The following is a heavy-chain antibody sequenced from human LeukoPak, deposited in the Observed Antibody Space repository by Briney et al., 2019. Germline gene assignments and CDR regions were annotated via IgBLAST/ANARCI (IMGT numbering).Heavy chain of an antibody. V-gene: IGHV3-74*03. D-gene: IGHD3-10*01. CDR2: ITSDGSST. Sequence: PGGSLRLSCAASGFTFSITWMHWVRQPPGKGLVWVARITSDGSSTTYAESVKGRFTISRDNAKNTLYLQMNSLRAEDTAVYYCARDLEGSGSFYRPSYDYWGQGTLVTVSS. CDR3: ARDLEGSGSFYRPSYDY. J-gene: IGHJ4*02. CDR1: GFTFSITW.